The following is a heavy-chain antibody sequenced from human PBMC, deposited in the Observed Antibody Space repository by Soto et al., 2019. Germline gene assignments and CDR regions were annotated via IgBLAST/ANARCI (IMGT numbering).Heavy chain of an antibody. CDR1: GGTFSSYA. CDR2: IIPIFGTA. Sequence: VKVSCKASGGTFSSYAISWVRQAPGQGLEWMGGIIPIFGTANYAQKFQGRVTITADESTSTAYMELSSLRSEDTAVYYCARDISQSHSTPKHCFDPWGQGTLVTVSS. D-gene: IGHD2-15*01. V-gene: IGHV1-69*01. CDR3: ARDISQSHSTPKHCFDP. J-gene: IGHJ5*02.